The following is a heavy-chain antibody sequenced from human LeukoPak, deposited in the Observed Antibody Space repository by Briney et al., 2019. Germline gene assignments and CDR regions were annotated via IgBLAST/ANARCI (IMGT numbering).Heavy chain of an antibody. D-gene: IGHD2-15*01. Sequence: ASVKVSCKASGYTFTGYYMHWVRQAPGQGLEWMGRINPNSGGTNYAQKFQGRVTITRDMSTSTAYMELSSLRSEDTAVYYCAADPGANHSGSGGSAPTAEDDYWGQGTLVTVSS. J-gene: IGHJ4*02. V-gene: IGHV1-2*06. CDR3: AADPGANHSGSGGSAPTAEDDY. CDR1: GYTFTGYY. CDR2: INPNSGGT.